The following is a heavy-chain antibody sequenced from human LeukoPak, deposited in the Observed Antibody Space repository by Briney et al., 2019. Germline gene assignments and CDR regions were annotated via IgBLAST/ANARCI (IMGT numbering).Heavy chain of an antibody. V-gene: IGHV1-2*02. Sequence: GASVKVSCKASGYTFTGYYMHWVRQAPGQGLEWMGWINPNSGGTNYAQRFQGRVTMTRDTSISTAYMELSRLTSDDTAVYYCARGDQNIPGTTFRYYYYYMDVWGKGTTVTVSS. D-gene: IGHD1-7*01. J-gene: IGHJ6*03. CDR1: GYTFTGYY. CDR2: INPNSGGT. CDR3: ARGDQNIPGTTFRYYYYYMDV.